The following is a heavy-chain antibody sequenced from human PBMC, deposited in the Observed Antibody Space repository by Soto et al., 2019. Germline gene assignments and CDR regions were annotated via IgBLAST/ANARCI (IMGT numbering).Heavy chain of an antibody. Sequence: QVQLVQSGAEVKKPGSSVKVSCKASGGTFSSYTISWVRQAPGQGLEWMGRIIPILGIANYAQKFQGRVTITADKPTSTAYMELSSLRSEDTAVYYCASRVGCSGGSCYVDYWGQGTLVTVSS. CDR1: GGTFSSYT. D-gene: IGHD2-15*01. CDR3: ASRVGCSGGSCYVDY. V-gene: IGHV1-69*02. CDR2: IIPILGIA. J-gene: IGHJ4*02.